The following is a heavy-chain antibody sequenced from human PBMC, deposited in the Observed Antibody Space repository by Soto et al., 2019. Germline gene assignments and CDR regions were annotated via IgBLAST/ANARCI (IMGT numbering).Heavy chain of an antibody. CDR2: IHSDGST. D-gene: IGHD6-19*01. CDR3: ARDASGPFDY. V-gene: IGHV3-53*01. CDR1: GFTVSDS. Sequence: PGGTLRLSCSVAGFTVSDSMSWVRQAPGKGLECVSLIHSDGSTHYTDSVRGRFTISRDNSKNTLYLQMDRLRVDDTAVYFCARDASGPFDYWGQGTLGTVSS. J-gene: IGHJ4*02.